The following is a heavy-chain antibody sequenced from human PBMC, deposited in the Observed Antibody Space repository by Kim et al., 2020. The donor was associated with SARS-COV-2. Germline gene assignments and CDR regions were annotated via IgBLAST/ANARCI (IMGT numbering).Heavy chain of an antibody. V-gene: IGHV3-33*01. J-gene: IGHJ6*03. Sequence: GGSLRLSCAASGFTFSSYGMHWVRQAPGKGLEWVAVIWYDGSNKYYADSVQGRFTISRDNSKNTPYLQMNSLRAEDTAVYYCARSGVAGTNYYYYMDVWGTGTTVTVSS. CDR3: ARSGVAGTNYYYYMDV. CDR2: IWYDGSNK. D-gene: IGHD6-19*01. CDR1: GFTFSSYG.